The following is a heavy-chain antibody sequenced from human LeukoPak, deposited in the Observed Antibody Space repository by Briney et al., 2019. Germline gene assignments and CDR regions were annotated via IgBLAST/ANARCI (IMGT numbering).Heavy chain of an antibody. CDR2: ISYDGSNK. CDR1: GFTFSSYG. D-gene: IGHD3-9*01. J-gene: IGHJ4*02. V-gene: IGHV3-30*18. CDR3: AKAVYFDWLLTDF. Sequence: GGSLRLSCAASGFTFSSYGMHWVRQAPGKGLEWVAVISYDGSNKYYADSVKGRFTISRDNSKNTLYLQMNSLRAEDTAVYYCAKAVYFDWLLTDFWGQGTLVIVSS.